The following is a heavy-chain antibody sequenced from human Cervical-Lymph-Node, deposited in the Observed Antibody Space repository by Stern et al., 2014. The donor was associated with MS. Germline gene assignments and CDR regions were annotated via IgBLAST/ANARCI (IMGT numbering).Heavy chain of an antibody. CDR1: GYTFTSYA. D-gene: IGHD6-6*01. Sequence: QVQLVQSGSELKKPGASVKVSCKASGYTFTSYAMNWARQAPGQGLEWMGWINTNTGNPTYAQGFTGRFVFSLDTSVSTAYLQISSLKAEDTAVYYCATLGIAARHYYYGMDVWGQGTTVTVSS. CDR2: INTNTGNP. V-gene: IGHV7-4-1*02. CDR3: ATLGIAARHYYYGMDV. J-gene: IGHJ6*02.